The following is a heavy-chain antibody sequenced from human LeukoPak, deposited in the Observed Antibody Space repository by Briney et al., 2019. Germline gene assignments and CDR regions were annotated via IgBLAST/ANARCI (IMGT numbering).Heavy chain of an antibody. CDR1: GGSISSYY. Sequence: SETLSLTCTVSGGSISSYYWSWIRQPPGKGLEWIGYIYYSGSTNYNPSLKSRVAISVDTSKNQFSLKLSSVTAADTAVYYCARLDSRITIFGAVPPDVWGKGTTVTVSS. J-gene: IGHJ6*04. V-gene: IGHV4-59*01. CDR2: IYYSGST. D-gene: IGHD3-3*01. CDR3: ARLDSRITIFGAVPPDV.